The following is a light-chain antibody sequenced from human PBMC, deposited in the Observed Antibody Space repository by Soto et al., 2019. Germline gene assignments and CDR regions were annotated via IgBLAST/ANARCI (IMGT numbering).Light chain of an antibody. Sequence: QPVLTQPPSGSGTHGQRVTISCSGSSSNIGSNYVYWYQQLPGTAPKLLIYRNNQRPSGVPDRFSGSKSGTSASLAISGLRSEDEADYYCAAWDDSLSGWVFGGGTKVTVL. CDR1: SSNIGSNY. J-gene: IGLJ3*02. CDR3: AAWDDSLSGWV. CDR2: RNN. V-gene: IGLV1-47*01.